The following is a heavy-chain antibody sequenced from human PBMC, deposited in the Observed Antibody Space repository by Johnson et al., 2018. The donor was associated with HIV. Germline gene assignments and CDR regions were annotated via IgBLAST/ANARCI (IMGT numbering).Heavy chain of an antibody. V-gene: IGHV3-66*01. CDR1: GFPVTSNF. D-gene: IGHD1-26*01. J-gene: IGHJ3*01. Sequence: VQLVESGGGLVQPGGSLRLSCTASGFPVTSNFMTWVRQPPGKGLDWVSAVYSTFGTYYAESVKGRVTISRENAKNSVYLQMISLRAEDMAVYYCARSRWADDAFDGWGQGTMVTVSS. CDR3: ARSRWADDAFDG. CDR2: VYSTFGT.